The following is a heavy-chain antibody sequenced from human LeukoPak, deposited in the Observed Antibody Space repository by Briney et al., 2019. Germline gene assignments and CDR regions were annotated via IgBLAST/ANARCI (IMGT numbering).Heavy chain of an antibody. Sequence: ASVKVSCKASGYTFTSYFMHWVRQAPGQGLDWMGIINPSGGSTSYAQKFQGRVTMTRDTSTSTVYMELSSLRSEDTAVYYCARVQSRSSSSRGPYYYGMDVWGQGTTVTVSS. V-gene: IGHV1-46*01. J-gene: IGHJ6*02. D-gene: IGHD6-6*01. CDR1: GYTFTSYF. CDR3: ARVQSRSSSSRGPYYYGMDV. CDR2: INPSGGST.